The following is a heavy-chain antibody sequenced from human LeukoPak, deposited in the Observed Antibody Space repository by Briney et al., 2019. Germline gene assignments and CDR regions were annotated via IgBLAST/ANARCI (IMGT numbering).Heavy chain of an antibody. CDR1: GDSISTYY. D-gene: IGHD4-17*01. CDR2: IYYSGST. V-gene: IGHV4-59*01. CDR3: ARATFDYGDYWFDP. J-gene: IGHJ5*02. Sequence: SETLSLTCTVSGDSISTYYWSWIRQPPGKGLEWIGYIYYSGSTNYNPSLKSRVTISVDTSKNQFSLKLSSVTAADTAVYYCARATFDYGDYWFDPWGQGTLVTVSS.